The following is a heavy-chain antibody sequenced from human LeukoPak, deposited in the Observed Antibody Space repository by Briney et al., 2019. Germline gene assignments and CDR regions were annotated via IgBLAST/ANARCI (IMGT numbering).Heavy chain of an antibody. CDR2: IKSDGSST. V-gene: IGHV3-74*03. CDR1: GFTFSGYW. CDR3: VRSDWFDP. Sequence: GGSLRLSCAASGFTFSGYWMHWVRQAPGKGLVWVSRIKSDGSSTTYADSVKGRFTVSRDNAKSTLYLQMNSLRAEDTAVYYCVRSDWFDPWGQGTLVTVSS. J-gene: IGHJ5*02.